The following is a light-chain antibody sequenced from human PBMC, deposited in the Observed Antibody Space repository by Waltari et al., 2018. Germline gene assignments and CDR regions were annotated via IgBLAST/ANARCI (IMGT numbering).Light chain of an antibody. V-gene: IGLV2-23*02. Sequence: QSALSQPASVSGSPGQSITIPCTATRRDVWTYKLVSWHQQHPGKVPKPIIFEVNKRPSGVSNRFSGSKSGNTASLTISGLQPEDEADYYCCSYASDITLVFGGGTKLTVL. CDR2: EVN. CDR1: RRDVWTYKL. J-gene: IGLJ3*02. CDR3: CSYASDITLV.